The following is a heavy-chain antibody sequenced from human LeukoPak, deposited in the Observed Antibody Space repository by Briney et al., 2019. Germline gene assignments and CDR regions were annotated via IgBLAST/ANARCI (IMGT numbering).Heavy chain of an antibody. CDR1: GFTFSTYW. Sequence: GGSLRLSCAASGFTFSTYWMHWVRQAPGKGLVWVSRIKSDGSTNYADSVKGRSTISRDDAKNTVSLQMNSLRPEDTGVYYCARAPSEIGGYYPEYFRHWGQGTLVTVSS. CDR2: IKSDGST. D-gene: IGHD3-22*01. V-gene: IGHV3-74*01. J-gene: IGHJ1*01. CDR3: ARAPSEIGGYYPEYFRH.